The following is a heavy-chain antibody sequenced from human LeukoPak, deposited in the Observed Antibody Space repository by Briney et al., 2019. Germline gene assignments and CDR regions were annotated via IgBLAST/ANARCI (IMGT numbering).Heavy chain of an antibody. J-gene: IGHJ4*02. CDR2: ISWNSGSI. CDR3: AKDRYGGIAAAKLN. CDR1: GFTFDDYA. D-gene: IGHD6-13*01. Sequence: PGGSLRLSCAASGFTFDDYAMHWVRQAPGKGLEGVSGISWNSGSIGYADSVKGRFTISRDNAKNSLYLQMNSLRAEDTALYYCAKDRYGGIAAAKLNWGQGTLVTVSS. V-gene: IGHV3-9*01.